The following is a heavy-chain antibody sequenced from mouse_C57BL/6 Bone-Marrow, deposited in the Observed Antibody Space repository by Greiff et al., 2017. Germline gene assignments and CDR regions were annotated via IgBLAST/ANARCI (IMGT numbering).Heavy chain of an antibody. Sequence: LEESGAELVRPGTSVKVSCKASGYAFTNYLIEWVKQRPGQGLEWIGVINPGSGGTNYNEKFKGKATLTADKSSSTAYMQLSSLTSEDSAVYFCARSRGLRRQFAYWGQGTLVTVSA. CDR3: ARSRGLRRQFAY. CDR2: INPGSGGT. D-gene: IGHD2-4*01. CDR1: GYAFTNYL. J-gene: IGHJ3*01. V-gene: IGHV1-54*01.